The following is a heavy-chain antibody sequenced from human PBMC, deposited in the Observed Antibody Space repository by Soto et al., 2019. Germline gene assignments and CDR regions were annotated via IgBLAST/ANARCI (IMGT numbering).Heavy chain of an antibody. Sequence: GGSLRLSCATSGFDFSNTWIHWVRQVPGQGLVWVSRINSDGSSIIYADSVKGRFSISRDNAKNSMYLQMDSLRGEDTAVYYCVRGGSNYASWGQGALVTVS. CDR2: INSDGSSI. V-gene: IGHV3-74*01. J-gene: IGHJ5*02. CDR3: VRGGSNYAS. D-gene: IGHD4-4*01. CDR1: GFDFSNTW.